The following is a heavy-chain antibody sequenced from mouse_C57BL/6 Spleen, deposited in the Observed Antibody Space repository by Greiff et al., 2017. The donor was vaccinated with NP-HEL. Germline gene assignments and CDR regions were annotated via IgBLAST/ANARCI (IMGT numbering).Heavy chain of an antibody. J-gene: IGHJ4*01. Sequence: DVKLVESEGGLVQPGSSMKLSCTASGFTFSDYYMAWVRQVPEKGLEWVANINYDGSSTYYLDSLKSRFIISRDNAKNILYLQMSSLKSEDTATYYCAREGLRYYAMDYWGQGTSVTVSS. V-gene: IGHV5-16*01. CDR3: AREGLRYYAMDY. CDR2: INYDGSST. D-gene: IGHD1-1*01. CDR1: GFTFSDYY.